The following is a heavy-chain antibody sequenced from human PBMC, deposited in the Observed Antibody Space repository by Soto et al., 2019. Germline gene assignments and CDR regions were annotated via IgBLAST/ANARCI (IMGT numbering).Heavy chain of an antibody. CDR2: IQQDGSVQ. Sequence: EVQLVESGGGLVQPGESLRLSCAASGFTFRTYWMTWVRQAPGKGLEWVANIQQDGSVQHYVDSVRDRFTISRDNAKNSLYLQMNSLRDEDTALYYCARDRSPDTTANYYDALDFWGQGTMVTVSS. V-gene: IGHV3-7*01. CDR1: GFTFRTYW. D-gene: IGHD1-26*01. J-gene: IGHJ3*01. CDR3: ARDRSPDTTANYYDALDF.